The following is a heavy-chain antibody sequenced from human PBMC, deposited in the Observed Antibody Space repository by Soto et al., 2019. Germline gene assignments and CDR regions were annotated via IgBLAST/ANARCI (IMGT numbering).Heavy chain of an antibody. D-gene: IGHD2-2*01. V-gene: IGHV3-30*18. CDR2: ISFDGSNK. Sequence: QVQLVESGGGVVQPGRSLRLSCAASGFTFSNYAIHWVRQAPGRGLAWVTVISFDGSNKYYADSVKGRFTISRDNSKNTVYLQMNSLRVEDTAVYYCAKHGIAWDQTLSQPNWFDPWGQGTLVTVSS. J-gene: IGHJ5*02. CDR1: GFTFSNYA. CDR3: AKHGIAWDQTLSQPNWFDP.